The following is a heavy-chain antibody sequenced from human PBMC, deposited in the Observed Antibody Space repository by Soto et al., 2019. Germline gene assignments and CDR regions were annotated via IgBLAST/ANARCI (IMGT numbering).Heavy chain of an antibody. CDR2: IFNSGTT. V-gene: IGHV4-31*03. CDR3: ARASSGTSGAIDC. CDR1: GGSISRGGYY. J-gene: IGHJ4*02. D-gene: IGHD2-2*01. Sequence: SETLSLTCTVSGGSISRGGYYWSWIRQQPGKGLEWIGYIFNSGTTYYNPSLKSRVTISADTSKNQFSLKLSSVTAADTAVYYCARASSGTSGAIDCWGQGTLVTVSS.